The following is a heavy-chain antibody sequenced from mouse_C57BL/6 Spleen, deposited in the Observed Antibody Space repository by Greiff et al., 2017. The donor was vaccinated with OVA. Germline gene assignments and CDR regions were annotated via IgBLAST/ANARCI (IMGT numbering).Heavy chain of an antibody. J-gene: IGHJ1*03. V-gene: IGHV1-52*01. D-gene: IGHD1-1*01. CDR3: ARPGSYWYFDV. CDR2: IDPSDSET. Sequence: QVQLQQPGAELVRPGSSVKLSCKASGYTFTSYWMHWVKQRPIQGLEWIGNIDPSDSETHYNQKFKDKATLTVDKSSSTAYMQLSSLTSEDSAVYYCARPGSYWYFDVWGTGTTVTVSS. CDR1: GYTFTSYW.